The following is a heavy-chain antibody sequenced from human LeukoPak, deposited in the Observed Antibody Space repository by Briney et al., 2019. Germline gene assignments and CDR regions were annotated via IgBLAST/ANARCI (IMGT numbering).Heavy chain of an antibody. CDR1: GYTFTTND. V-gene: IGHV1-8*01. CDR3: AREVSGDFALDS. J-gene: IGHJ4*02. Sequence: ASVKVSCKASGYTFTTNDFNWVRQAAGQGLEWMGWMKPNSGHTDYAPKFQGRITMTRNTSINTAYMELSSLTSEDTAVYLCAREVSGDFALDSWGQGTLVTVSS. CDR2: MKPNSGHT.